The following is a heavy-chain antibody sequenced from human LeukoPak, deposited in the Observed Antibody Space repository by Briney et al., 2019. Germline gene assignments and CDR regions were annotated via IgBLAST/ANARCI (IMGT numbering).Heavy chain of an antibody. V-gene: IGHV3-64D*09. D-gene: IGHD2-15*01. Sequence: GGSLRLSCSASGFPFSSCAMHWVRQAPGKGLEYVSAISDSGGSTYYAASVKGRFTISRDNSKNTLYLQMSSLRAQDTAVYFCVRGYSFGPYGMDVWGQGTTVTVSS. J-gene: IGHJ6*02. CDR1: GFPFSSCA. CDR2: ISDSGGST. CDR3: VRGYSFGPYGMDV.